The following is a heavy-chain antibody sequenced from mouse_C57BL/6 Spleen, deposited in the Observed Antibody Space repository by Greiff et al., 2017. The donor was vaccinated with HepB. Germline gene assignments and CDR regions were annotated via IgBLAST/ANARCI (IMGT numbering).Heavy chain of an antibody. V-gene: IGHV5-16*01. J-gene: IGHJ2*01. D-gene: IGHD2-10*01. CDR2: INYDGSST. CDR3: AREGLLWAFDY. Sequence: EVQLVESEGGLVQPGSSMKLSCTASGFTFSDYYMAWVRQVPEKGLEWVANINYDGSSTYYLDSLKSRFIISRDNAKNILYLQMSSLKSEDTATYYCAREGLLWAFDYWGQGTTLTVSS. CDR1: GFTFSDYY.